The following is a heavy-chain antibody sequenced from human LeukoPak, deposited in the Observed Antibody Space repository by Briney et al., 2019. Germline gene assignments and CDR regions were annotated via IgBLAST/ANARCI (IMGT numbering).Heavy chain of an antibody. Sequence: GASVKVSCKASGYTFTCYYMHWVRQAPGQGLEWMGWINPNSGGTNYAQKFQGRVTMTRDTSISTAYMELSRLRSDDTAVYYCARGGGTMVRGVIIIEPDYMDVWGKGTTVTISS. V-gene: IGHV1-2*02. J-gene: IGHJ6*03. CDR1: GYTFTCYY. D-gene: IGHD3-10*01. CDR2: INPNSGGT. CDR3: ARGGGTMVRGVIIIEPDYMDV.